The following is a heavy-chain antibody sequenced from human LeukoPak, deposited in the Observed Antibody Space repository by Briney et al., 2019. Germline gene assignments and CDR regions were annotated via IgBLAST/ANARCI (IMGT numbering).Heavy chain of an antibody. CDR1: GFTFSSYA. D-gene: IGHD3-22*01. CDR2: ISDDGGST. V-gene: IGHV3-23*01. J-gene: IGHJ4*02. CDR3: AKEGGYWSYYFDY. Sequence: GGSLRLSCAASGFTFSSYAMSWVRQAPGKGLEWVSAISDDGGSTYYADSVKGRFTISRDNSKNTLYLQVNSLRAEDTAVYYCAKEGGYWSYYFDYWGQGTLVTVSS.